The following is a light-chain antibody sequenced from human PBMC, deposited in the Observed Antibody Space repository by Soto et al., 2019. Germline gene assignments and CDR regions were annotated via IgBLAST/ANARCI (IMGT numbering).Light chain of an antibody. CDR3: QQYGSSPEYT. Sequence: EVVLTQSPGTLSLSPGERATLSCRASQSVSSYYLAWYQQKPGQAPRLLIYGASTRATGIPDRFSGSGSGTDFALNISRMEPEDFAVYYCQQYGSSPEYTFGQGTKLEIK. CDR2: GAS. CDR1: QSVSSYY. V-gene: IGKV3-20*01. J-gene: IGKJ2*01.